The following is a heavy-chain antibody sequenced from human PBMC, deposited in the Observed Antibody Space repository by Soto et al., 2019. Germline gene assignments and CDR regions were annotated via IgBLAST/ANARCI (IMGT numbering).Heavy chain of an antibody. CDR2: ISYDGSNK. CDR1: GFTFSSSG. Sequence: PGGSLRLSCAASGFTFSSSGIHWVRQAPGKGLEWVAVISYDGSNKYYVDSVKGRFTISRDNSKNTLYLQMNSLRAEDTAVYYCATDFSGWYGSSEYGFCGQGTLVTVSS. D-gene: IGHD6-19*01. V-gene: IGHV3-30*03. J-gene: IGHJ4*02. CDR3: ATDFSGWYGSSEYGF.